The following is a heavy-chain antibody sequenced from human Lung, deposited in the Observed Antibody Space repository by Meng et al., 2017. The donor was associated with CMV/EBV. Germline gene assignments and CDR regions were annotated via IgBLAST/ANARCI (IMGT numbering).Heavy chain of an antibody. V-gene: IGHV3-53*01. D-gene: IGHD3-22*01. CDR2: IYSGGST. CDR1: GFTVSSNY. Sequence: SCAASGFTVSSNYMSWVRQAPGKGLEWVSVIYSGGSTYYADSVKGRFTISRDNSKNTLYLQMNSLRAEDTAVYYCARHNTYYYDAFLGTFDIWAQGKXVTVSS. J-gene: IGHJ3*02. CDR3: ARHNTYYYDAFLGTFDI.